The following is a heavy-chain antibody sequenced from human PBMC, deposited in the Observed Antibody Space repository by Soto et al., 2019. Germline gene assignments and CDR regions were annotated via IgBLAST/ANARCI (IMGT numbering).Heavy chain of an antibody. CDR3: AKNELYSSLNWFDP. Sequence: GGSVRLSCAASGVSFSSYAMSWVRQAPGKGLEWVSAISGSGGSTYYADSVKGRFTISRDNSKNTLYLQMNSLRAEDTAVYYCAKNELYSSLNWFDPWGQGTLVTVSS. V-gene: IGHV3-23*01. J-gene: IGHJ5*02. CDR2: ISGSGGST. CDR1: GVSFSSYA. D-gene: IGHD6-13*01.